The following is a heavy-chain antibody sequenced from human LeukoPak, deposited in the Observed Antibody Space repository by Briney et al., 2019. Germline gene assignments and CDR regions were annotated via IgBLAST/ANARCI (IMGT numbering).Heavy chain of an antibody. D-gene: IGHD5-12*01. J-gene: IGHJ4*02. CDR3: ARGRSGYGPYFDY. Sequence: KPSETLSLTCAVYGGSFSGYYWSWIRQPPGKGLEWIGEINHSGGTNYNPSLKSRVTISVDTSKNQFSLKLSSVTAADTAVYYCARGRSGYGPYFDYWGQGTLVTVSS. CDR1: GGSFSGYY. CDR2: INHSGGT. V-gene: IGHV4-34*01.